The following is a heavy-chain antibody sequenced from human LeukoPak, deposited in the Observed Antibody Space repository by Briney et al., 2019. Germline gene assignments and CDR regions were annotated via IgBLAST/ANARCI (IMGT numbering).Heavy chain of an antibody. V-gene: IGHV3-23*01. CDR3: ARDLGQWLGFDY. Sequence: GGSLRLSCAASGFTFSSYVMTWVRQAPGKGLEWVSSTSSSGSSTYYADSVKGRFTISRDNSKNTLYLQMNSLRAEDTAVYYCARDLGQWLGFDYWGQGTLVTVSS. CDR1: GFTFSSYV. D-gene: IGHD6-19*01. CDR2: TSSSGSST. J-gene: IGHJ4*02.